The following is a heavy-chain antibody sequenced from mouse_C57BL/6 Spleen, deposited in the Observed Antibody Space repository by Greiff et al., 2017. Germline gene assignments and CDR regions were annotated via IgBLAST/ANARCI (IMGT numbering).Heavy chain of an antibody. CDR3: ASSGYYGSSSYWYFDV. J-gene: IGHJ1*03. CDR2: IDPSDSYT. V-gene: IGHV1-69*01. D-gene: IGHD1-1*01. Sequence: QVQLQQPGAELVMPGASVKLSCKASGYTFTSYWMHWVKQRPGQGLEWIGEIDPSDSYTNYNQKFKGKSTLTVDKSSSTAYMQLSSLTSEDSAVXYCASSGYYGSSSYWYFDVWGTGTTVTVSS. CDR1: GYTFTSYW.